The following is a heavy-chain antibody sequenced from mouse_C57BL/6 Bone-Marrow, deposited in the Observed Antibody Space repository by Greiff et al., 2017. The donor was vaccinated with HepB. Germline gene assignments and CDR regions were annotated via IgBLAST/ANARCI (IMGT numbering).Heavy chain of an antibody. Sequence: VKVVESGPGLVAPSQSLSITCTVSGFSFTSYGVDWVRQPPGKGLEWLGVIWGGGSTNYNSALMSRLSISKDNSKSQVFLKMNSLQTDDTAMYYCAKRGYYGSSPYWYFDVWGTGTTVTVSS. CDR3: AKRGYYGSSPYWYFDV. CDR2: IWGGGST. V-gene: IGHV2-9*01. D-gene: IGHD1-1*01. CDR1: GFSFTSYG. J-gene: IGHJ1*03.